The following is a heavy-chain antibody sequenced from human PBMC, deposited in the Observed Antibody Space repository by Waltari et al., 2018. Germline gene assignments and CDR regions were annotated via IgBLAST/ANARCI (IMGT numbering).Heavy chain of an antibody. Sequence: EVQLVESGGGVVEPGGPLRISCRAAGFSFSTNRMSWVRQAPGKGLEWGAAINQDGSKKYYMGSMKGRFTISRDNAKSSVYLEMNSLRGDDTAVYYCARDWEGERPNFDYWGQGILVTVSS. V-gene: IGHV3-7*01. J-gene: IGHJ4*02. CDR3: ARDWEGERPNFDY. D-gene: IGHD1-26*01. CDR2: INQDGSKK. CDR1: GFSFSTNR.